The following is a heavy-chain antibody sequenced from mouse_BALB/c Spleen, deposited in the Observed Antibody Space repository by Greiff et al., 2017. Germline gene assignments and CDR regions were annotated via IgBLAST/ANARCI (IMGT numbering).Heavy chain of an antibody. CDR3: ARGGDYGNLFAY. CDR2: IDPANGNT. CDR1: GFNIKDTY. J-gene: IGHJ3*01. V-gene: IGHV14-3*02. D-gene: IGHD2-1*01. Sequence: EVKLQESGAELVKPGASVKLSCTASGFNIKDTYMHWVKQRPEQGLEWIGRIDPANGNTKYDPKFQGKATITADTSSNKAYLQLSSLTSEDTAVYYCARGGDYGNLFAYWGQGTLVTVSA.